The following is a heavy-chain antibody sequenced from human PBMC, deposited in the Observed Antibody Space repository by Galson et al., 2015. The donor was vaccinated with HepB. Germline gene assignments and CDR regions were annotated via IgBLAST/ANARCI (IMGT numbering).Heavy chain of an antibody. D-gene: IGHD1-1*01. CDR1: GFTFGDFG. CDR3: ARDRETTTTTRFDY. J-gene: IGHJ4*02. CDR2: IWHDESKK. Sequence: SLRLSCAASGFTFGDFGMHWVRQSPGKGLEWVAVIWHDESKKYYADSVKGRFTISRDNSNNTLFLQMNSLRGDDTAVYFCARDRETTTTTRFDYWGQGTLVTVSS. V-gene: IGHV3-33*01.